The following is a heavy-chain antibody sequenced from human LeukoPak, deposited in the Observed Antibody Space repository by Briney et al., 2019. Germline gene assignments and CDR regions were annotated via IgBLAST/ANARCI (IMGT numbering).Heavy chain of an antibody. CDR1: GGTFSSYA. CDR3: ARVRRRSDLGGPEYYFDY. CDR2: IIPIFGTA. V-gene: IGHV1-69*05. Sequence: ASVKVSCKASGGTFSSYAISGVRQAPGQGLEWMGGIIPIFGTANYAQKFQGRVTITTDESTSTAYMELSSLRSEDTAVYYCARVRRRSDLGGPEYYFDYWGQGTLVTVSS. J-gene: IGHJ4*02. D-gene: IGHD2-21*02.